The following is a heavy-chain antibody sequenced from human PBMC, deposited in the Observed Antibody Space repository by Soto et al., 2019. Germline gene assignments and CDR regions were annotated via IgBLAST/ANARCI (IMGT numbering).Heavy chain of an antibody. CDR2: IYYSGST. Sequence: QVQLQQSGPGLVKPSQTLSLTCTVSGGSISSGDYYWSWIRQPPGKGLEWIGYIYYSGSTYYNPSLKRRVTIAVDTTKNQYSMKLSAVAAADTAVYYWAPEIDLTQGNWFDPWGQGTLVTVSS. V-gene: IGHV4-30-4*01. J-gene: IGHJ5*02. CDR3: APEIDLTQGNWFDP. D-gene: IGHD3-22*01. CDR1: GGSISSGDYY.